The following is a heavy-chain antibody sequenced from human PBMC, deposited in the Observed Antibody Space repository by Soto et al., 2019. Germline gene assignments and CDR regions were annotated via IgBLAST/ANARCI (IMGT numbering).Heavy chain of an antibody. CDR1: GFTFGDYA. Sequence: PGGSLRLSCTASGFTFGDYAMSWFRQAPGKGLEWVGFIRSKAYGGTTEYAASVKGRFTISRDDSKSIAYLQMNSLKTEDTAVYYCTVFDDSSGSLGSLDYWGQGTLVTVSS. D-gene: IGHD3-22*01. J-gene: IGHJ4*02. CDR3: TVFDDSSGSLGSLDY. CDR2: IRSKAYGGTT. V-gene: IGHV3-49*03.